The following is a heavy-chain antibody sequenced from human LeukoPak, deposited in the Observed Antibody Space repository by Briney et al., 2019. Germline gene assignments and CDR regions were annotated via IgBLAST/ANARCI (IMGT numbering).Heavy chain of an antibody. D-gene: IGHD3-22*01. Sequence: PGGSLRLSCAASGFTVSSNYMSWVRQAPGEGLEWVSVIYSGGSTYYADSVKGRFTISRDNSKNTLYLQMNSLRAEDTAVYYCAKESYDSSGYTFDYWGQGTLVTVSS. CDR2: IYSGGST. V-gene: IGHV3-66*01. CDR3: AKESYDSSGYTFDY. CDR1: GFTVSSNY. J-gene: IGHJ4*02.